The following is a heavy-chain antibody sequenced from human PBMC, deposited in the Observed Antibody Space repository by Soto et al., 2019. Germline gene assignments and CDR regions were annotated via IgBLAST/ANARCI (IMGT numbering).Heavy chain of an antibody. Sequence: GGSLRLSCAASGFTFSSYSMNWVRQAPGKGLEWVSYISSSSSTIYYADSVKGRFTISRNNAKNSLYLQMNSLRAEDTAVYYCARDQKQWPHPLRSLVSPQAKDDYWGQGTLVTVSS. J-gene: IGHJ4*02. CDR3: ARDQKQWPHPLRSLVSPQAKDDY. CDR2: ISSSSSTI. CDR1: GFTFSSYS. V-gene: IGHV3-48*01. D-gene: IGHD6-19*01.